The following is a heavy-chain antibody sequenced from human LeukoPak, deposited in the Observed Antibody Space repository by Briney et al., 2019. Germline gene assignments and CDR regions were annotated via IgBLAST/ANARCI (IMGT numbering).Heavy chain of an antibody. CDR2: ISSSSSYI. CDR3: ARGSSHDYFDY. CDR1: GFTFSSYS. V-gene: IGHV3-21*01. Sequence: GGPLRLSCAASGFTFSSYSMNWVRQAPGKGLEWVSSISSSSSYIYYADSVKGRFTISRDNAKNSLYLQMNSLRAEDTAVYYCARGSSHDYFDYWGQGTLVTVSS. J-gene: IGHJ4*02.